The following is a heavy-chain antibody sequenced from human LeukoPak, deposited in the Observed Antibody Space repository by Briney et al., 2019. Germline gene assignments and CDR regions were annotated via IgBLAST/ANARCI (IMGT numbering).Heavy chain of an antibody. CDR1: GFTFSSYG. Sequence: GGSLRLSCAASGFTFSSYGMHWVRQAPGKGLEWVAVISYDGSNKYYADSVKGRFTISRDNSKNTLYLQMNSLRAEDTAVYYCAKSLLWFGEFPSPVDYWGQGTLVTVSS. D-gene: IGHD3-10*01. J-gene: IGHJ4*02. CDR2: ISYDGSNK. CDR3: AKSLLWFGEFPSPVDY. V-gene: IGHV3-30*18.